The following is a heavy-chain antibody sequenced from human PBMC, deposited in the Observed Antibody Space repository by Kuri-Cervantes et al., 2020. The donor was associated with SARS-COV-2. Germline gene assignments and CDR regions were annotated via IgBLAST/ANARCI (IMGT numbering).Heavy chain of an antibody. CDR1: GLTFSSYS. CDR3: ARDRDGYSSSWYGGYYYGMDV. CDR2: ISSSSSYI. Sequence: GGSRRLAGAASGLTFSSYSMNWVRQAPGKGLEWVSSISSSSSYIYYADSVKGRFTISRDNAKNSLYLQMNSLRAEDTAVYYCARDRDGYSSSWYGGYYYGMDVWGQGTTVTVSS. J-gene: IGHJ6*02. D-gene: IGHD6-13*01. V-gene: IGHV3-21*01.